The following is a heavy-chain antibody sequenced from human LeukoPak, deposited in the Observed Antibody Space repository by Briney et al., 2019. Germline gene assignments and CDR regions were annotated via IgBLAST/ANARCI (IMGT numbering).Heavy chain of an antibody. CDR1: GFTFTNSD. V-gene: IGHV1-8*01. CDR3: ARGRGWEVYTPFDL. J-gene: IGHJ3*01. Sequence: ASVKVSCKASGFTFTNSDINWVRKATGQRLEWMGWMNPNSGNTGFAQKFQGRVTMTRDPSISTAYMELTSLKSEDTATYFCARGRGWEVYTPFDLWGQGTLVTVSS. CDR2: MNPNSGNT. D-gene: IGHD1-26*01.